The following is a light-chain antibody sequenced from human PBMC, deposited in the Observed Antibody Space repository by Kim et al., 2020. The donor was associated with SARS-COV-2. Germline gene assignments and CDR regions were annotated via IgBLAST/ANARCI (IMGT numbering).Light chain of an antibody. CDR1: QTISTY. J-gene: IGKJ2*01. CDR3: QQSYTVRYT. CDR2: GAS. Sequence: DIQMTQSPSSLSASVGDRVTITCRASQTISTYLNWYQQRPGKAPNLLIQGASTLQSGVPSRFSGSGSGTDFTLTISSLQPEDFAAYNCQQSYTVRYTYGQGTKREI. V-gene: IGKV1-39*01.